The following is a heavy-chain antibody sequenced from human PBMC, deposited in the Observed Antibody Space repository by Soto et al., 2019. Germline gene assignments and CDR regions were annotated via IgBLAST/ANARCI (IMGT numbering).Heavy chain of an antibody. CDR1: GYTFTSYD. CDR3: ARESVDIVATTRVSGGMDV. V-gene: IGHV1-46*01. CDR2: INPSGGST. J-gene: IGHJ6*02. Sequence: QVQLVQSGAEVTKPGASVKVSCKASGYTFTSYDMHWVRQAPGQGLEWMGIINPSGGSTSYAQKFQGRVTMTRDTSTSTVYMELSSLRSEDTAVYYCARESVDIVATTRVSGGMDVWGQGNTVNVSS. D-gene: IGHD5-12*01.